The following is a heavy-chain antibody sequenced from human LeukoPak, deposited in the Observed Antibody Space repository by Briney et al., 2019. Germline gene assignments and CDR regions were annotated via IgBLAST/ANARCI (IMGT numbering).Heavy chain of an antibody. CDR3: ARDLYDGYSGYDLIDY. D-gene: IGHD5-12*01. CDR1: GFTFSSYS. Sequence: GRSLRLSCAASGFTFSSYSMNWVRQAPGKGLEWVSYISSSSSTIYYADSVKGRFTISRDNAKNSLYLQMNSLRAEDTAVYYCARDLYDGYSGYDLIDYWGQGTLVTVSS. J-gene: IGHJ4*02. V-gene: IGHV3-48*04. CDR2: ISSSSSTI.